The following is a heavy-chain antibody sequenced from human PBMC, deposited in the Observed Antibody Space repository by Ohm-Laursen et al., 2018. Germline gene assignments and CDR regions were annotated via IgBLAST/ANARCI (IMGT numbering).Heavy chain of an antibody. CDR3: ARRNYYDSSGTLGHFDY. J-gene: IGHJ4*02. Sequence: SQTLSLTCTVSGGSISSDYWSWIRQPPGKGLEWIGYIYYSGSTNYNPSLKSRVTISVDTSKNQFSLKLSSVTAADTAVYYCARRNYYDSSGTLGHFDYWGQGTLVTVSS. CDR2: IYYSGST. V-gene: IGHV4-59*08. D-gene: IGHD3-22*01. CDR1: GGSISSDY.